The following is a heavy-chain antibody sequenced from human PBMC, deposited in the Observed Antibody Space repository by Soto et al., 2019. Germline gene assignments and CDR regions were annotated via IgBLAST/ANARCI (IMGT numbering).Heavy chain of an antibody. V-gene: IGHV3-53*02. Sequence: DVQLVETGGELIQPGGSLRLSCAASGFTVSSKYMSWVRQAPGKGLEWISVIWSAGLIYYADSLRGRFTISRDISKNILYLEMTSLRADDTAVYYCAREPPMDVWGQGTTVTVAS. CDR1: GFTVSSKY. CDR3: AREPPMDV. J-gene: IGHJ6*02. CDR2: IWSAGLI.